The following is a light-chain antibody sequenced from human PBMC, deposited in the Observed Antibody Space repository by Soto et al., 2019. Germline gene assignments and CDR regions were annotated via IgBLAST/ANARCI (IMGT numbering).Light chain of an antibody. V-gene: IGLV2-14*01. Sequence: QSALTQPASVSGSPGQSITISWTGTSSDVGGYNYVSWYQQHPGKAPKLMIYEVSNRPSGVSNRFSGSKSGNTASLTISGLQAEDEADYYCSSYTSSSTYVFGTGTKLTVL. CDR2: EVS. CDR3: SSYTSSSTYV. J-gene: IGLJ1*01. CDR1: SSDVGGYNY.